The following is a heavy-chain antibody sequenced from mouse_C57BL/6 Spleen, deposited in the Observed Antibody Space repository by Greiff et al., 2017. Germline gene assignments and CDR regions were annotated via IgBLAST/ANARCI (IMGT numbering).Heavy chain of an antibody. CDR1: GYTFTSYW. D-gene: IGHD2-4*01. J-gene: IGHJ3*01. Sequence: QVQLQQSGAELVMPGASVKLSCKASGYTFTSYWMHWVKQRPGQGLEWIGEIDPSDSYTNYNQKFKGKSTLTVDKSSSTAYMQLSSLTSEDSAVYYCACDYPDWGQGTLVTVSA. CDR2: IDPSDSYT. V-gene: IGHV1-69*01. CDR3: ACDYPD.